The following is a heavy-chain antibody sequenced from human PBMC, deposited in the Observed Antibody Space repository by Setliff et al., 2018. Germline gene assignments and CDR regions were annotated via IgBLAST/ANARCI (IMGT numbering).Heavy chain of an antibody. CDR2: INPNSGGT. J-gene: IGHJ6*02. CDR1: GNTFTGYY. D-gene: IGHD1-26*01. Sequence: ASVKVFCKASGNTFTGYYMHWVRQAPGQGLEWMGWINPNSGGTNYAQKFQGWVTMTRDTSISTAYMELSRLRSDDPAVYYCARDLLYSGSYFGYYYGMDVWGQGTTVTVSS. CDR3: ARDLLYSGSYFGYYYGMDV. V-gene: IGHV1-2*04.